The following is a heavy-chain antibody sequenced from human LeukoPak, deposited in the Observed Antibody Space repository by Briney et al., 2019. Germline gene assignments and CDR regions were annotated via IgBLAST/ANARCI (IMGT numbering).Heavy chain of an antibody. D-gene: IGHD3-22*01. Sequence: GGSLRLSCAASGFTFSSYSMNWVRQAPGKGLEWVSSISSSSSYIYYADSVKGRFTISRDNAKNSLYLQMNSLRAEDTAVYYCARALEYSPIYYYDSSGYYFDYWGQGTLVTVSS. V-gene: IGHV3-21*01. CDR1: GFTFSSYS. CDR2: ISSSSSYI. J-gene: IGHJ4*02. CDR3: ARALEYSPIYYYDSSGYYFDY.